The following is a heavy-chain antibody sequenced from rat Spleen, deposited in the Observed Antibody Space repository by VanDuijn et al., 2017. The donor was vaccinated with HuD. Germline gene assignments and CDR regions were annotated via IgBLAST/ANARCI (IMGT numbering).Heavy chain of an antibody. Sequence: EVRLVESGGGLVQPGRSLKLSCAASGFTFSDYGMAWVRQAPTKGLEWVATISYGGDNTYYRDSVKGRFTVSRDNAKSTLYLQMDSLRSEDTAIYVCTRYYEGYVMDVWGQGASVTVSS. CDR3: TRYYEGYVMDV. D-gene: IGHD1-12*01. J-gene: IGHJ4*01. V-gene: IGHV5-29*01. CDR2: ISYGGDNT. CDR1: GFTFSDYG.